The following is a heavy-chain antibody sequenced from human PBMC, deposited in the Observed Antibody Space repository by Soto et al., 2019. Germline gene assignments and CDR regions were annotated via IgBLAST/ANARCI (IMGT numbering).Heavy chain of an antibody. CDR2: IYPGDSDT. Sequence: EVQLVQSGAEVKKPGESLKISCKGSGYSFTSYWIGWVRQMPGKGLEWMGIIYPGDSDTRYSPSFQGQVTISADKSISTAYLQWSSLKASDTAMYYCARQGCSGGSCYFGYGAFDIWGQGTMVTVSS. V-gene: IGHV5-51*01. D-gene: IGHD2-15*01. J-gene: IGHJ3*02. CDR1: GYSFTSYW. CDR3: ARQGCSGGSCYFGYGAFDI.